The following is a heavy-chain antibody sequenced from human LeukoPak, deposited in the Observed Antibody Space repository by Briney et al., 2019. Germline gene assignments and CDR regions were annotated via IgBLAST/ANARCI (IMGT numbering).Heavy chain of an antibody. Sequence: ASVTVSCKCSAYAFTNYYKYWVRQPHGQGLGLVGWINSNRGGTNYAQKFQGRVTMTKETSISTDYMELRSVRSDDTAVYYCARDHGDDAFDIWGRGTMVSVCS. D-gene: IGHD3-3*01. CDR3: ARDHGDDAFDI. V-gene: IGHV1-2*02. J-gene: IGHJ3*02. CDR2: INSNRGGT. CDR1: AYAFTNYY.